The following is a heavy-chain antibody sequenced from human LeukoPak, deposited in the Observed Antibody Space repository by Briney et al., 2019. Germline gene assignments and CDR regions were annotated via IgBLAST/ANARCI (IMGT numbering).Heavy chain of an antibody. CDR1: GFTFSSYW. D-gene: IGHD1-14*01. CDR3: ARDRHSRKPYYFDY. V-gene: IGHV3-7*01. J-gene: IGHJ4*02. Sequence: GGSLRLSCAASGFTFSSYWMSWVRQAPGKGLEWVANIKQDGSEKYYVDSVKGRFTISRDNSKNTLYLQMNSLRAEDTAVYYCARDRHSRKPYYFDYWGQGTLVTVSS. CDR2: IKQDGSEK.